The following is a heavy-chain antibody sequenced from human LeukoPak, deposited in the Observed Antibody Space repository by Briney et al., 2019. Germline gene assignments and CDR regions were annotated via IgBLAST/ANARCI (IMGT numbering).Heavy chain of an antibody. D-gene: IGHD6-13*01. CDR1: GFIFSNYG. Sequence: GGSLRLSCAASGFIFSNYGIHWVRQAPGKGLEWVAVISYDGDKKYYADSVKGRFSISRDSSNNRVYVQMNSLRFEDTAAYYCAKDVGDAWYGPDYWGQGTLVTVSS. J-gene: IGHJ4*02. CDR2: ISYDGDKK. V-gene: IGHV3-30*18. CDR3: AKDVGDAWYGPDY.